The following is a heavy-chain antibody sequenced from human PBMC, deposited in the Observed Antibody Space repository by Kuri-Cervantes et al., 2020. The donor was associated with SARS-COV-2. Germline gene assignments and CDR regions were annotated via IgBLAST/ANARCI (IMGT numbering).Heavy chain of an antibody. CDR1: GYIFSDYY. Sequence: ASVKVSCKASGYIFSDYYFHWVRQAPGQGPEWMGWINPSGGINPAQKFQDRVTMTRDTSTTTIHMELSRLTPDDTAVFYCARDRRTGGYSSGFDLWGQGTRVTSAS. CDR2: INPSGGI. V-gene: IGHV1-2*02. D-gene: IGHD5-18*01. J-gene: IGHJ4*02. CDR3: ARDRRTGGYSSGFDL.